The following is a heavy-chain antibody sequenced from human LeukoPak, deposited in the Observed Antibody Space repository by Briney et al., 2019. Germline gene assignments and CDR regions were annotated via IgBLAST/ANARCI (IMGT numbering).Heavy chain of an antibody. CDR2: MNGDGRST. Sequence: GGALRLSCVASGFTFSSHWMHWVRQGPGKGLLWVSLMNGDGRSTNYADAVRGRFTISRDNAKNTLYLQMNSLRFEYTATYYCARDRWVAADFHYYYGMDVWGQGTTVTVSS. V-gene: IGHV3-74*01. J-gene: IGHJ6*02. CDR1: GFTFSSHW. D-gene: IGHD6-25*01. CDR3: ARDRWVAADFHYYYGMDV.